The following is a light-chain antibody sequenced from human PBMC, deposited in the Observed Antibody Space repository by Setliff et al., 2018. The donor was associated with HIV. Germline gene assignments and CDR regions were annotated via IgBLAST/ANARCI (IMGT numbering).Light chain of an antibody. V-gene: IGLV3-21*03. Sequence: SSELTQPPSVSVAPGKTARITCGVNNIGSKSVHWYQQKPGQAPVLVVYDNSDRPSGSPERFSGSNSGNTATLTISRVEAGDEDDYYCQVWDSSSDHHVFGTGTKVTVL. CDR2: DNS. CDR1: NIGSKS. CDR3: QVWDSSSDHHV. J-gene: IGLJ1*01.